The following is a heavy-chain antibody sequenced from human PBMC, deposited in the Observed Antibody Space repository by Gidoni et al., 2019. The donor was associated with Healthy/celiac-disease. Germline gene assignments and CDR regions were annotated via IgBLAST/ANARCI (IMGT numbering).Heavy chain of an antibody. Sequence: EVQLLASGGCLVQPGGSLRLSCAASGFTFSSYAMSWVRQAPGKGLEWVTAISGSGDSTYYADSVKGRFTISRDNSKNTLYLQMNSLRAEDTAVYYCAKDRFIVGSDDYLDYWGQGTLVTVSS. CDR2: ISGSGDST. D-gene: IGHD1-26*01. J-gene: IGHJ4*02. CDR1: GFTFSSYA. V-gene: IGHV3-23*01. CDR3: AKDRFIVGSDDYLDY.